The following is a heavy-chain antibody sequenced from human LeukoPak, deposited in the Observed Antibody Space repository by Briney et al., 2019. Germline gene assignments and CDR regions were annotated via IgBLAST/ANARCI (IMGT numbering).Heavy chain of an antibody. Sequence: GESLKISCKGSGYSFTSYWIGWVRQMPGKCLESMGIIYPGGSDTRYSPSFQGQVTISADKSISTAYLQWSSLKASDTAMYYCARTSYYYGSGSYYIGWFDPWGQGTLVTVSS. CDR1: GYSFTSYW. V-gene: IGHV5-51*01. CDR2: IYPGGSDT. J-gene: IGHJ5*02. D-gene: IGHD3-10*01. CDR3: ARTSYYYGSGSYYIGWFDP.